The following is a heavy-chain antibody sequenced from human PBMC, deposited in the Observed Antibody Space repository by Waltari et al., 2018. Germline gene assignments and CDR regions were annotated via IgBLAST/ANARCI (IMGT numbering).Heavy chain of an antibody. D-gene: IGHD4-17*01. J-gene: IGHJ4*02. Sequence: VQLVQSGALVKKPGASLKISCKGSGYSFPSYWIGWVSQMPGKGLEWMARIYPGDSDTRYSPSFEGQVTISSDKSIRTAYLQWSSLKAADTAMYYCARRGYGGNSGYYFDYWGQGTLVTVSS. CDR1: GYSFPSYW. CDR3: ARRGYGGNSGYYFDY. V-gene: IGHV5-51*01. CDR2: IYPGDSDT.